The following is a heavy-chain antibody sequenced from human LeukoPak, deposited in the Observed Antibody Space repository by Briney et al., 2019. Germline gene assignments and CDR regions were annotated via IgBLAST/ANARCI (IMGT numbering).Heavy chain of an antibody. CDR2: IGDSGGST. V-gene: IGHV3-23*01. D-gene: IGHD2/OR15-2a*01. J-gene: IGHJ6*02. CDR1: GFTLSSYV. Sequence: GGSLRLSCAASGFTLSSYVMSWVRQAPGKGLEWVSAIGDSGGSTYYADSVKGRFTISRDNSKNALYLQMSSLRAEDTALYYCAKFFSPYYYGMDVWGQGTTVTVSS. CDR3: AKFFSPYYYGMDV.